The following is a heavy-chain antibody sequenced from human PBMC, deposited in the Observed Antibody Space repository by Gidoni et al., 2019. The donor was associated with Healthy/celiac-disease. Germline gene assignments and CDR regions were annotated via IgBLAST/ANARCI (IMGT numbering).Heavy chain of an antibody. D-gene: IGHD3-3*01. CDR1: GFTFSSYW. CDR3: ARDQAGFGGPRKYGMDV. CDR2: INSDGSST. V-gene: IGHV3-74*01. Sequence: EVQLVESGGGLVQPGGSLRLSCAASGFTFSSYWMHWVRQAPGKGLVWVSRINSDGSSTSYADSVKGRFTISRDNAKNTLYLQMNSLRAEDTAVYYCARDQAGFGGPRKYGMDVWGQGTTVTVSS. J-gene: IGHJ6*02.